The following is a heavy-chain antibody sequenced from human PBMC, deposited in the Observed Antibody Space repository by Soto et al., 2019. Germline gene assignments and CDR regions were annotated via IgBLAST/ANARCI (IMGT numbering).Heavy chain of an antibody. D-gene: IGHD3-3*01. CDR3: ARGGLVYGGVDY. J-gene: IGHJ4*02. V-gene: IGHV1-8*01. Sequence: QVQLVQSGAEVKKPGASVKVSCKASGYTFTSYDISWVRQATGQGLEWMGWTNPNSGSTVYAQKCQGRVTWTTNTSISTAYMELSSLTSEDTAVYYCARGGLVYGGVDYWGQGTLVTVSS. CDR2: TNPNSGST. CDR1: GYTFTSYD.